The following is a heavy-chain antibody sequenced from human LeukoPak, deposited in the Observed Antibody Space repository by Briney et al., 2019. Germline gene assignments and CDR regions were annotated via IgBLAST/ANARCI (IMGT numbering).Heavy chain of an antibody. D-gene: IGHD3-10*02. J-gene: IGHJ6*04. CDR1: GFNFSSYE. CDR3: AELGITMIGGV. Sequence: GGSLRLSGAGSGFNFSSYEMNWVRQAPGKGLEWVSDISTSGSTINYADSVKGRFTISRDNAKNSLYLQMNSLRAEDTAVYYCAELGITMIGGVWGKGTTVTISS. CDR2: ISTSGSTI. V-gene: IGHV3-48*03.